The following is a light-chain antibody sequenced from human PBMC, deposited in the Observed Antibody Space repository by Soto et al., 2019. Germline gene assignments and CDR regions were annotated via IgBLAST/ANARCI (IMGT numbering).Light chain of an antibody. V-gene: IGKV3-15*01. J-gene: IGKJ4*01. Sequence: EIVMTQSPATLSVSPGERATLSCRASQSISNNLAWYQQKPGQAPRLLIYGASTRATGIPARFSGSGSGTEFTLTISSLQSEDFAVYSCQHYHDLPLTFGGGTKVEIK. CDR3: QHYHDLPLT. CDR2: GAS. CDR1: QSISNN.